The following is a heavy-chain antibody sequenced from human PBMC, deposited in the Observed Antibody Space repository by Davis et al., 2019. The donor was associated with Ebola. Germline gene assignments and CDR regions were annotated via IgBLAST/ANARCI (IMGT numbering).Heavy chain of an antibody. Sequence: SETLSLTCAISGDSVFSNSAAWNWIRQSPSRGLEWLGRTYYRSKWYSDYAVSVQSRITINPDTSKNQFSLHLNSVTPEDTAVYYCARHQNVWYYFDYWGQGTLVTVSS. CDR2: TYYRSKWYS. V-gene: IGHV6-1*01. D-gene: IGHD2-8*02. CDR1: GDSVFSNSAA. CDR3: ARHQNVWYYFDY. J-gene: IGHJ4*02.